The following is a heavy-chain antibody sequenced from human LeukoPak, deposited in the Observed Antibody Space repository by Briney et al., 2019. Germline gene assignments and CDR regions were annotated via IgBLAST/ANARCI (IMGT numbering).Heavy chain of an antibody. CDR3: ARDTESIFDY. D-gene: IGHD1-14*01. CDR2: IIPIFGTA. V-gene: IGHV1-69*13. Sequence: ASVKVSCKXSGGTFSSYAISWVRQAPGQGLEWMGGIIPIFGTANYAQKFQGRVTITADESTSTAYMELSSLRSEDTAVYYCARDTESIFDYWGQGTLVTVSS. CDR1: GGTFSSYA. J-gene: IGHJ4*02.